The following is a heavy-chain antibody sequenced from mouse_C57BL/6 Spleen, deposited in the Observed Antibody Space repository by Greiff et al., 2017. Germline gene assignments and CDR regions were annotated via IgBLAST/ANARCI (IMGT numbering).Heavy chain of an antibody. J-gene: IGHJ1*03. CDR1: GFNIKNYY. V-gene: IGHV14-3*01. CDR3: AGRDWYFDV. Sequence: EVQLQQSVAELVRPGASVKLSCTASGFNIKNYYMHWVKQRPEQGLEWIGRIDPANGNTKYAPKFQGKATITADTSSNTAYLQLSSVTSENTAIYYCAGRDWYFDVWGTGTTVTVSS. CDR2: IDPANGNT.